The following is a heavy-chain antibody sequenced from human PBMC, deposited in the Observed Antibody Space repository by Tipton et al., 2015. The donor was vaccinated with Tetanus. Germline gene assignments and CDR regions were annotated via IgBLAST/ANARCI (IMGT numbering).Heavy chain of an antibody. CDR1: GFIFSSYG. CDR3: AREADCSGGSCFSGGFDN. CDR2: SWYDGTEK. Sequence: SLRLSCAASGFIFSSYGIHWVRPAPGKGLEWVAVSWYDGTEKYYADSVKGRFTISRDNSKNTLYLQMNSLRAEDTAVYYCAREADCSGGSCFSGGFDNWGQGTQVTVSS. D-gene: IGHD2-15*01. V-gene: IGHV3-33*01. J-gene: IGHJ4*02.